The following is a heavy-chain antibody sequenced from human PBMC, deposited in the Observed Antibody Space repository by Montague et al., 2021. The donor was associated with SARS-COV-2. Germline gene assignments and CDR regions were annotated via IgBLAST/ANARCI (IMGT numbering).Heavy chain of an antibody. Sequence: SETLSLTCAVYGGSLSGYYWSWIRQPPEKGLEWIGEINHSANTKYNPSLKSPVTISIDTSKNQFSLKLTSVTAADTAVYYCARIVGDCFSDSCYAVRWGQGTVVTVSS. J-gene: IGHJ4*02. CDR1: GGSLSGYY. V-gene: IGHV4-34*01. CDR2: INHSANT. CDR3: ARIVGDCFSDSCYAVR. D-gene: IGHD2-2*01.